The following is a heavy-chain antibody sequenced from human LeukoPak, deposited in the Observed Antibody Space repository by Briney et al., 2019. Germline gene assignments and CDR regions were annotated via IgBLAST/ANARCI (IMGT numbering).Heavy chain of an antibody. CDR2: IYYSGST. V-gene: IGHV4-59*01. Sequence: PSETLSLTCTVAGRSISSYYWSWIRQPPGKGLEWIGYIYYSGSTKYKPSLKSRVTISVDTSKNQFSLKLSSVTAADTAVYYCARGRFLDAFDIWGQGTMVTVSS. CDR1: GRSISSYY. D-gene: IGHD3-3*01. J-gene: IGHJ3*02. CDR3: ARGRFLDAFDI.